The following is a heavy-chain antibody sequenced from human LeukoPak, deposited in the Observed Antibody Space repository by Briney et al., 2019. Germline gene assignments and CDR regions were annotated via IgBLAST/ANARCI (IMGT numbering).Heavy chain of an antibody. CDR2: IRYDGSNK. J-gene: IGHJ4*02. Sequence: GGSLRLSCAASGFTLSSYAMSWVRQAPGKGLEWVAFIRYDGSNKYYADSVKGRFTISRDNSKNTLYLQMNSLRAEDTAVYYCAKDRYSSSWYWGQGTLVTVSS. D-gene: IGHD6-13*01. CDR1: GFTLSSYA. CDR3: AKDRYSSSWY. V-gene: IGHV3-30*02.